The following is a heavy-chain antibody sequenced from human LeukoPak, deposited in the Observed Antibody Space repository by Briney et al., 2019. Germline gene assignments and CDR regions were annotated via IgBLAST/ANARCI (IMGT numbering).Heavy chain of an antibody. CDR1: GGTFSSYA. CDR3: ARDGARASSIRAFDI. Sequence: VASVKVSCKASGGTFSSYAISWVRQAPGQGLEWMGGIIPIFGTANYAQKFQGRVTITADESTSTAYMELSSLRSEDTAVYYCARDGARASSIRAFDIWGQGTMVTVSS. CDR2: IIPIFGTA. V-gene: IGHV1-69*13. J-gene: IGHJ3*02. D-gene: IGHD2-2*01.